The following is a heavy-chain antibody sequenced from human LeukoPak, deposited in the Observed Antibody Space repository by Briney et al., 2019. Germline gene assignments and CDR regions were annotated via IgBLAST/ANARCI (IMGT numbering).Heavy chain of an antibody. V-gene: IGHV3-23*01. CDR1: GFTFSSYA. Sequence: PGGSLRLSCAASGFTFSSYAMSWVRQAPGKGLEWVSAISRSGGSTYYADSAKGRFTISRDNSKNTLYLQMNSLRAEDTAVYYCAKSPSGYYYEPHYFDYWGQGTLVTVSS. D-gene: IGHD3-22*01. CDR2: ISRSGGST. CDR3: AKSPSGYYYEPHYFDY. J-gene: IGHJ4*02.